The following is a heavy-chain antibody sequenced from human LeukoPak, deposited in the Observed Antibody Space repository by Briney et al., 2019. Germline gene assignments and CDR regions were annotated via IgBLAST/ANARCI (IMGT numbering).Heavy chain of an antibody. V-gene: IGHV4-59*01. CDR3: ARGVAAAGTRFDY. D-gene: IGHD6-13*01. CDR1: GGSISSYY. CDR2: IYYSGST. Sequence: SETLSLTCTVSGGSISSYYWSWIRQPPGKGLEWIGYIYYSGSTNYDPSLKSRVTISVDTSKNQFSLKLSSVTAADTAVYYCARGVAAAGTRFDYWGRGTLVTVSS. J-gene: IGHJ4*02.